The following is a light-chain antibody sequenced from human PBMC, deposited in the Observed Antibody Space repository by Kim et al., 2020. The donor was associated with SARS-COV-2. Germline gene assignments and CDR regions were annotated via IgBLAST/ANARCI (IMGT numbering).Light chain of an antibody. V-gene: IGLV3-1*01. J-gene: IGLJ3*02. Sequence: VSPGQTASITCSGDKLGDKFACWYQQKPGQSPVVVIYQDTKRPSGVPERFSGSNSGNTATLTISGTQAMDEADYYCQAWDSSTAVFGGGTQLTVL. CDR2: QDT. CDR3: QAWDSSTAV. CDR1: KLGDKF.